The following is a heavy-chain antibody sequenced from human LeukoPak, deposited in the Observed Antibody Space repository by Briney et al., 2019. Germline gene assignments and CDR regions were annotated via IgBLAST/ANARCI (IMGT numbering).Heavy chain of an antibody. Sequence: ASVTVSCKASGYTFTGYYMHWVRQAPAQGLEWMGWSNPNSGGTNYAQKFQGRVTMTRDTSISTAYMELSRLRSDDTAVYYCARDYYCGGDRYAFDYWGQGTLVTVSS. CDR1: GYTFTGYY. J-gene: IGHJ4*02. V-gene: IGHV1-2*02. D-gene: IGHD2-21*02. CDR3: ARDYYCGGDRYAFDY. CDR2: SNPNSGGT.